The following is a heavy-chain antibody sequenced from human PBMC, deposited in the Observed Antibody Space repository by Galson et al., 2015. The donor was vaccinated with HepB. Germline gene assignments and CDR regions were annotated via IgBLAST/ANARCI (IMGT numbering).Heavy chain of an antibody. D-gene: IGHD6-19*01. V-gene: IGHV3-23*01. CDR1: GFTFSSYA. CDR3: AKSPSSGWYRVNWFDP. CDR2: ISGSGGST. Sequence: SLRLSCAASGFTFSSYAMSWVRQAPGKGLESVSTISGSGGSTFYSDSVKGRFTISRDNSENTLYLQMNSLRAEDTAVYYCAKSPSSGWYRVNWFDPWGQGTLVTVSS. J-gene: IGHJ5*02.